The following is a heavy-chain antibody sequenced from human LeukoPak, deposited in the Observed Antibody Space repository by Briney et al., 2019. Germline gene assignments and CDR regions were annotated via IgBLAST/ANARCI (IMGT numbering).Heavy chain of an antibody. V-gene: IGHV3-53*01. CDR3: ARGVDFWSGYPSRGFHY. Sequence: GGSLRLSCAPSGFTVSSTYMNWVRRAPGRGLGWVSVIYSGGSTYYADSVKGRFTISRDNSKNTLYLQMNSLRAEDTAVYYCARGVDFWSGYPSRGFHYWGQGALVTVST. J-gene: IGHJ4*02. CDR2: IYSGGST. D-gene: IGHD3-3*01. CDR1: GFTVSSTY.